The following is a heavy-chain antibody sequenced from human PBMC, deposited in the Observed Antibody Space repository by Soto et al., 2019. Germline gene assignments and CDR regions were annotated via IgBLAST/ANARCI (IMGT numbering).Heavy chain of an antibody. V-gene: IGHV1-69*06. Sequence: SVKVSCKASGGTFSSYAISWVRQAPGQGLEWMGGIIPIFGTANYAQKFQGRVTITADKSTSTAYMELSSLRSEDTAVYCCARDWGIWYSSSSRRARVNHYLDYWGQGXLVTVSS. CDR2: IIPIFGTA. J-gene: IGHJ4*02. D-gene: IGHD6-6*01. CDR3: ARDWGIWYSSSSRRARVNHYLDY. CDR1: GGTFSSYA.